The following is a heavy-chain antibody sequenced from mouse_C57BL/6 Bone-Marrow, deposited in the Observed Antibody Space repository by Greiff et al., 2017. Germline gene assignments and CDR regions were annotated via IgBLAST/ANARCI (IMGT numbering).Heavy chain of an antibody. V-gene: IGHV1-18*01. CDR2: INPNNGGT. CDR3: AKSSYFDY. Sequence: VQLQQSGPELVKPGASVKIPCKASGYTFTDYNMDWVKQSHGKSLEWIGEINPNNGGTIYNQKFKGKATLTVDKSSSTAYMVLRSLTSEDTAVYYCAKSSYFDYWGQGTTLTVSS. CDR1: GYTFTDYN. J-gene: IGHJ2*01.